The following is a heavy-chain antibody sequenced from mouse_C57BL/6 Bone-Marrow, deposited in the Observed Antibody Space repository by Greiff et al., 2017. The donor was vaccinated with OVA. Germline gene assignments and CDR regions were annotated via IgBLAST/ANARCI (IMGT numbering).Heavy chain of an antibody. CDR3: ARPGDYDGDWFAY. Sequence: QVQLQQSGAELVQPGASVKMSCTASGYTFTTYPIEWMKQNHGKSLEWIGNFHPYNDDTKYNEKFQGKGTLTVEKSSSTVYLELSLLTSDDSAVYYCARPGDYDGDWFAYWGQGTLVTVSA. CDR1: GYTFTTYP. CDR2: FHPYNDDT. J-gene: IGHJ3*01. V-gene: IGHV1-47*01. D-gene: IGHD2-4*01.